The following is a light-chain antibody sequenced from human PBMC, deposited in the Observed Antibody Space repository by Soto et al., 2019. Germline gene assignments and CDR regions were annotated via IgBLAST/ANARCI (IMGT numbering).Light chain of an antibody. Sequence: DIQMTQSPSSLSASVVDRVTITCLTSQPISDYLNWYQQKPGKAPTLLIYTASNLQSGVPSRFSGSGSGTHFTLTISSLQPEDFATYYCQQHYNTPRTFGQGTKVDIK. CDR2: TAS. V-gene: IGKV1-39*01. CDR1: QPISDY. J-gene: IGKJ1*01. CDR3: QQHYNTPRT.